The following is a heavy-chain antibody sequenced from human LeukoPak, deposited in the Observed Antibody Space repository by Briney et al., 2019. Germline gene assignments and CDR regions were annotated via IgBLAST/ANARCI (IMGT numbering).Heavy chain of an antibody. Sequence: GGSLRLSCAASGFTFSSHAMSWVRQAPGKGLEWVSSIGGSGGSTYYADSVKGRFTISRDNSKNTLYLQMNSLRAEDTAVYYCAREAYGSGSYYLVGWFDPWGQGTLVTVSS. J-gene: IGHJ5*02. D-gene: IGHD3-10*01. CDR3: AREAYGSGSYYLVGWFDP. V-gene: IGHV3-23*01. CDR1: GFTFSSHA. CDR2: IGGSGGST.